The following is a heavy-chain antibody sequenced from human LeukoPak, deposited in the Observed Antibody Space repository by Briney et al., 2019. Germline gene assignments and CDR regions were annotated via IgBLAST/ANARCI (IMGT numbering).Heavy chain of an antibody. CDR2: IYYTGST. CDR3: AGMRITTPTVRTLDY. V-gene: IGHV4-59*01. D-gene: IGHD1-14*01. J-gene: IGHJ4*02. Sequence: SETLSLTCSVSGGSITSYYWTWIRQPPGKGLEWIGFIYYTGSTNYNPSLKSRVTISVDTSKNQFSLKLSSVTAADTAVYYCAGMRITTPTVRTLDYWGQGTLVTVSS. CDR1: GGSITSYY.